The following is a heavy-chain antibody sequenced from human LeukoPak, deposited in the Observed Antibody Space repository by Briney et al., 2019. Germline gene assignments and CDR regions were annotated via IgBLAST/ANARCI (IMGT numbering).Heavy chain of an antibody. J-gene: IGHJ4*02. V-gene: IGHV4-59*11. CDR1: GGSISSHY. Sequence: SETLSLTCTVSGGSISSHYWSWIRQPPGKGLEWIGYIFYSGSTKYNPSLKSRVTISVDRSNNQFSLKLNSATAADTAVYYCARGTAVVTFTYWGQGTLVTVSS. CDR2: IFYSGST. D-gene: IGHD5-18*01. CDR3: ARGTAVVTFTY.